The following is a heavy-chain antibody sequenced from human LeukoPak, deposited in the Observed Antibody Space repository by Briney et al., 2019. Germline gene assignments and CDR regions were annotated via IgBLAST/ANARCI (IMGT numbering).Heavy chain of an antibody. Sequence: GGSLGLSCAASGFTFSSYGMHWVRQAPGKGLEWVAVIWYDGSNKYYADSVKGRFTISRDNSKNTMSLEMNSLRVEDTAVYYCAKDYVSGDGYWDFDYWGQGTLVTVSS. D-gene: IGHD5-24*01. CDR1: GFTFSSYG. CDR2: IWYDGSNK. J-gene: IGHJ4*02. CDR3: AKDYVSGDGYWDFDY. V-gene: IGHV3-33*06.